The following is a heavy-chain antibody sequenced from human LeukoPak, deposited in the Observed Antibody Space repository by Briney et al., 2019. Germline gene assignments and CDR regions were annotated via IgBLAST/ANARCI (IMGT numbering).Heavy chain of an antibody. CDR2: ISSYNGNS. D-gene: IGHD1-26*01. CDR3: ARAFPMGAITAYYYYMDV. CDR1: GYTFTTYG. J-gene: IGHJ6*03. Sequence: ASMMVSCKASGYTFTTYGITWVRQAPGQGLEWMGWISSYNGNSDYAQNFQGRVSMTTDTSTTTAYMELRNLRSDDTDVYYCARAFPMGAITAYYYYMDVWGKGTTVTVSS. V-gene: IGHV1-18*01.